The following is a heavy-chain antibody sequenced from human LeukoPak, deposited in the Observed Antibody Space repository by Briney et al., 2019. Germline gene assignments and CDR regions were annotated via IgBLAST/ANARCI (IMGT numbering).Heavy chain of an antibody. CDR2: INPGGGST. J-gene: IGHJ1*01. V-gene: IGHV1-46*01. CDR1: GYTFINYY. CDR3: ARGMRNFLH. Sequence: ASVKVSCKASGYTFINYYIHWVRRALGQGLEWMGIINPGGGSTNYAQMFQGRVTMTRDTSTTTVYMELNSLRSEDTAVYYCARGMRNFLHWGQGTLVTVSS.